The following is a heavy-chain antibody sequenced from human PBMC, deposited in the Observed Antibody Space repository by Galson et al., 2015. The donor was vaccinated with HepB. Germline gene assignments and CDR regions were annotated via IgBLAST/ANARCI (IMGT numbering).Heavy chain of an antibody. CDR2: VSSSSKTI. Sequence: SLRLSCAASGFTFSSHNMNWVRQAPGKGLEWVSYVSSSSKTIYYADSVKGRFTISRDNAKNSLYLQMDSLRTEDTAVYYCAKYNFWSGFSPFYYMDVWGKGTTVTVSS. CDR1: GFTFSSHN. D-gene: IGHD3-3*01. V-gene: IGHV3-48*01. J-gene: IGHJ6*03. CDR3: AKYNFWSGFSPFYYMDV.